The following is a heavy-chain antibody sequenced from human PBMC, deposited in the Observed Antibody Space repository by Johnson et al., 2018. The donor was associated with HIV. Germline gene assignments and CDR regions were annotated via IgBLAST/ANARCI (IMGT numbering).Heavy chain of an antibody. CDR1: GFSFIDYA. D-gene: IGHD3-10*01. J-gene: IGHJ3*02. Sequence: QLVESGGGLVRPGGSLRLSSPASGFSFIDYAMLWVRPAPGKGLAWVSFISGGEDDTYYADSVNRRFTISRDNSKNTLYLQMNSLRAEDTAVYYCARWVMVRGREAFDIWGQGTIVTVSS. V-gene: IGHV3-23*04. CDR3: ARWVMVRGREAFDI. CDR2: ISGGEDDT.